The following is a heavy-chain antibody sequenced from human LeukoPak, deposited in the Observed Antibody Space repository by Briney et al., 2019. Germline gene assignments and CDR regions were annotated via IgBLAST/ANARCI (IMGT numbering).Heavy chain of an antibody. CDR1: GFPFKGYW. J-gene: IGHJ4*02. Sequence: GGSLRLSCVAFGFPFKGYWMTWVRQSPGKGLDWVANIKPDGSETNYLDSVKGRFTISRDNARDSLFLEMNNLRVDDTAVYYCARDGGELWPLDEWGQGILVTVSS. D-gene: IGHD3-10*01. CDR2: IKPDGSET. V-gene: IGHV3-7*01. CDR3: ARDGGELWPLDE.